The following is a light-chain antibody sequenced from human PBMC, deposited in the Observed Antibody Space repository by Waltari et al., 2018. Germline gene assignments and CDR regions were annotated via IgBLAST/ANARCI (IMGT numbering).Light chain of an antibody. CDR1: QGISSA. V-gene: IGKV1-13*02. CDR2: DAS. Sequence: IQLTQSPSSLSASVGDRVPIPCRASQGISSALAWYQQKPGKAPNLLIFDASSLESWVPSRFSGSGSGTDFTLTTSSLQPEDFATYYCQQFNSYPFTFGGGTKVEIK. J-gene: IGKJ4*01. CDR3: QQFNSYPFT.